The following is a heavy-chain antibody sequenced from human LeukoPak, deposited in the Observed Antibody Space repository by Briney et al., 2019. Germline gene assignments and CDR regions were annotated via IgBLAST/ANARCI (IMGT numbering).Heavy chain of an antibody. CDR1: GFTFGSYS. D-gene: IGHD1-26*01. Sequence: PGGSLRLSCVASGFTFGSYSMNWVRQAPGKGLEWVSSITTSSSYIYYADSVKGRFTISRDNAKNSLYLQMNSLRAEDTAVYYCASSYSGSYHFRYWGQGTLVTVSS. CDR2: ITTSSSYI. CDR3: ASSYSGSYHFRY. J-gene: IGHJ4*02. V-gene: IGHV3-21*01.